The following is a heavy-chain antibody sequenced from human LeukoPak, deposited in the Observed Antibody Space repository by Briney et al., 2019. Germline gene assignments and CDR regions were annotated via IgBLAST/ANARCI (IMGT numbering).Heavy chain of an antibody. J-gene: IGHJ4*02. D-gene: IGHD1-26*01. CDR1: GFAFSSYS. CDR2: ISSSSSYI. Sequence: GGSLRLSCAASGFAFSSYSMNWVRQAPGKGLEWVSSISSSSSYIYYADSVKGRFTISRDNAKNSLYLQMNSLRAEDTAVYYCARVLPRGSYFDYWGQGTLVTVSS. CDR3: ARVLPRGSYFDY. V-gene: IGHV3-21*01.